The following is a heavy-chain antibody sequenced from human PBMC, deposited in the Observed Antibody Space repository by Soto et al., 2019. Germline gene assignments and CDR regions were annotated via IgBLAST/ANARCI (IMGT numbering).Heavy chain of an antibody. CDR2: INPSGGST. D-gene: IGHD6-6*01. CDR1: GYTFTSYY. V-gene: IGHV1-46*01. CDR3: ASSSSSYFTMDY. J-gene: IGHJ4*02. Sequence: ASVKVSCKASGYTFTSYYMHRVRQAPGQGFEWMGIINPSGGSTSYAQKFQGRVTMTRDTSTSTVYMELSSLRSEDSAVYYCASSSSSYFTMDYWGQGTLVTVSS.